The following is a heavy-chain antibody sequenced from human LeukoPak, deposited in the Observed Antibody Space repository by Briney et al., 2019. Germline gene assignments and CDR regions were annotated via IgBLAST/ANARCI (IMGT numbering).Heavy chain of an antibody. V-gene: IGHV3-30-3*01. J-gene: IGHJ4*02. D-gene: IGHD3-10*01. Sequence: GGSLRLSCAASGFTFSSYAMHWVRQAPGKGLEWVAVISYDGSNKYYADSVKGRFTISRDNSKNTLYLQMNSLRAEDTAVYYCARAWMPTMVREVIGSYWGQGTLVTVSS. CDR2: ISYDGSNK. CDR3: ARAWMPTMVREVIGSY. CDR1: GFTFSSYA.